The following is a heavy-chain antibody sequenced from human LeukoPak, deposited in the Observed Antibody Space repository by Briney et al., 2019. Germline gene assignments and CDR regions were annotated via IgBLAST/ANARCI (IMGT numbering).Heavy chain of an antibody. CDR3: ARDSRQGYFFDY. Sequence: GGSLRLSCAASGFTFSSYAMSWVRQAPGKGLEWVSLISGSGDKTYYTDSVKGRFTISRDNSKNTLYLQMNSLRAEDTAVYYCARDSRQGYFFDYWGQGTLVTVSS. J-gene: IGHJ4*02. CDR1: GFTFSSYA. V-gene: IGHV3-23*01. CDR2: ISGSGDKT.